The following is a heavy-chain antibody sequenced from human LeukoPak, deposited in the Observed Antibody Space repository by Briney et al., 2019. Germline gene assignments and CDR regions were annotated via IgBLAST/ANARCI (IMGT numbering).Heavy chain of an antibody. D-gene: IGHD2-15*01. Sequence: SVKVSCKASGGTFSSYAISWVRQAPGQGLEWMGGIIPIFGTANYAQKFQGRVTITADESTSTAYMELSSLRSEDTAVYYCARPRPRYCSGGSCYSYNWFDPWGQGTLVTVSS. CDR3: ARPRPRYCSGGSCYSYNWFDP. V-gene: IGHV1-69*13. CDR1: GGTFSSYA. J-gene: IGHJ5*02. CDR2: IIPIFGTA.